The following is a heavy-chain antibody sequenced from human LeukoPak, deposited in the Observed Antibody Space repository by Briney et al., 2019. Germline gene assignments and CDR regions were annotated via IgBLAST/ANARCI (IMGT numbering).Heavy chain of an antibody. J-gene: IGHJ6*02. Sequence: HPGGSLRLSCAASGFTFSSYWMSWVRQAPGKGLEWVANIKQDGSEKYYVDSVKGRFTISRDNAKNTLYLQMNSLRVEDTAIYYCARDFRNLGLDVWGQGTTVTVSS. CDR2: IKQDGSEK. V-gene: IGHV3-7*01. CDR1: GFTFSSYW. CDR3: ARDFRNLGLDV. D-gene: IGHD1-14*01.